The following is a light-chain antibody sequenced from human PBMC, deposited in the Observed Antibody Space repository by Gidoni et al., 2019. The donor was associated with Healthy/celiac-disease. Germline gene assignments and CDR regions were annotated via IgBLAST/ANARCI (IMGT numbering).Light chain of an antibody. V-gene: IGKV1-33*01. Sequence: DIQMTQSPSSLSASVGDRVTITCQASQDLSNYLNWYQQKPGKAPKLLIYDASNLETGVPSRFSGSGSGTDFTFTISSLQPEDIATYYCQQYDNLPPMCSFGQGTKLEIK. CDR2: DAS. CDR1: QDLSNY. J-gene: IGKJ2*04. CDR3: QQYDNLPPMCS.